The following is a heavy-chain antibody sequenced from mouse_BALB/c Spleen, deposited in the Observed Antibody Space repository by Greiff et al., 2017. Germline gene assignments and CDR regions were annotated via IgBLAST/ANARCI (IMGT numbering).Heavy chain of an antibody. CDR2: IYPGDGDT. Sequence: VHLVESGAELVRPGSSVKISCKASGYAFSSYWMNWVKQRPGQGLEWIGQIYPGDGDTNYNGKFKGKATLTADKSSSTAYMQLSSLTSEDSAVYFCARRGNYGSFFAYWGQGTLVTVSA. D-gene: IGHD1-2*01. CDR3: ARRGNYGSFFAY. J-gene: IGHJ3*01. V-gene: IGHV1-80*01. CDR1: GYAFSSYW.